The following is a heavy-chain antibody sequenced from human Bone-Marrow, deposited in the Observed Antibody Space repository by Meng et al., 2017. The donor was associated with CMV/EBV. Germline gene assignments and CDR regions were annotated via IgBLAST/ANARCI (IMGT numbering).Heavy chain of an antibody. CDR3: ARDYDFWSGYSPAYYYYGMDV. V-gene: IGHV1-18*01. CDR1: GYTFTSYG. D-gene: IGHD3-3*01. CDR2: ISAYNGNT. J-gene: IGHJ6*02. Sequence: ASVKVSCKASGYTFTSYGISWVRQAPGQGLEWMGWISAYNGNTNYAQKLQGRVTMTTDTSTSTAYMELRSLRSDDTAVYYCARDYDFWSGYSPAYYYYGMDVWGRGTTVTVSS.